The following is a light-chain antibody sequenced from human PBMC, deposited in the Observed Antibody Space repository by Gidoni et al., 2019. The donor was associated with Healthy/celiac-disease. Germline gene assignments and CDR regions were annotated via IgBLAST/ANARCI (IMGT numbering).Light chain of an antibody. CDR1: QDISNY. CDR2: DAS. V-gene: IGKV1-33*01. Sequence: DIQMTQSPSSLSASVGDRVTITCQASQDISNYLNWYQQKPGKAPKLRIYDASNLETGVPSRFSGSVSGTDFTFTISSLQPEDIATYYCQQYDNLPPYTFGQGTKLEIK. J-gene: IGKJ2*01. CDR3: QQYDNLPPYT.